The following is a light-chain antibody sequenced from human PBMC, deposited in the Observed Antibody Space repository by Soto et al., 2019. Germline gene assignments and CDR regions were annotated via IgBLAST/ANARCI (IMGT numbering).Light chain of an antibody. J-gene: IGLJ2*01. Sequence: QSVLTQPPSASGTPGQRVTISCSGSSSNIGSNTVNWYQQLPETAPKLLIYSNNQRPSGVPDRFSGSKSGTSATLAISGLQSEDEDDYYCAAWDDSLNDLVVFGGGTKVTVL. CDR3: AAWDDSLNDLVV. CDR1: SSNIGSNT. CDR2: SNN. V-gene: IGLV1-44*01.